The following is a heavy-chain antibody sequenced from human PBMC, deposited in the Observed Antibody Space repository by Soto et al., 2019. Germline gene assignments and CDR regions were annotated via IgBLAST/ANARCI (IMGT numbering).Heavy chain of an antibody. CDR2: ITHDGGNT. J-gene: IGHJ4*02. V-gene: IGHV3-43*01. D-gene: IGHD5-12*01. CDR3: VKDKSGSIDY. CDR1: GFTFHNSY. Sequence: EVQLVESGGVVIQPGGSLRLSCAASGFTFHNSYMLWVRQPPGKGLEWVSLITHDGGNTHYADSVKGRFTISRDNSKNSLYLQMNSLRTEDTALYYCVKDKSGSIDYWGQGTLVTVSS.